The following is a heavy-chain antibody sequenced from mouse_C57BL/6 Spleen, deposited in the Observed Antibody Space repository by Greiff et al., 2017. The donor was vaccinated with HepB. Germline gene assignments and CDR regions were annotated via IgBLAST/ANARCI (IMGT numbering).Heavy chain of an antibody. CDR3: TTAITTVVATGNYFDY. J-gene: IGHJ2*01. Sequence: EVQLQQSGAELVRPGASVKLSCTASGFNIKDDYMHWVKQRPEQGLEWIGWIDPENGDTEYASKFQGKATITADTSSNTAYLQLSSLPSEDTAVYYCTTAITTVVATGNYFDYWGQGTTLTVSS. CDR1: GFNIKDDY. D-gene: IGHD1-1*01. V-gene: IGHV14-4*01. CDR2: IDPENGDT.